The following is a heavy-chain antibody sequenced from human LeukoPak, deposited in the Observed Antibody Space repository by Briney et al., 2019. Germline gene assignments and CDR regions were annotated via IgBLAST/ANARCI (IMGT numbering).Heavy chain of an antibody. D-gene: IGHD6-19*01. V-gene: IGHV4-59*01. CDR3: ASAVAGTKYDAFDI. CDR1: GGSISNYY. Sequence: SETLSLTCIVSGGSISNYYWSWIRQPPGKGLEWIGYIYYSGSTNYNPSLKSRVTISVDTSKNQFSLKLSSVTAADTAVYYCASAVAGTKYDAFDIWGQGTMVTVSP. J-gene: IGHJ3*02. CDR2: IYYSGST.